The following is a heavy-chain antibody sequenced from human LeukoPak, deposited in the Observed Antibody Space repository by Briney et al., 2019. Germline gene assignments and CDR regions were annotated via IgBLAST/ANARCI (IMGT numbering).Heavy chain of an antibody. CDR1: GFTFSSCG. V-gene: IGHV3-33*01. CDR3: ARDGGSSGYHDALDI. J-gene: IGHJ3*02. CDR2: IWYDGRNK. D-gene: IGHD3-22*01. Sequence: PGGSLRLSCAASGFTFSSCGMHWVRQAPGRGLEWVALIWYDGRNKYYADSVKGRFTISRDNSKNTLSLQLNSLRDEDTAVYYCARDGGSSGYHDALDIWGQGTMVTVSA.